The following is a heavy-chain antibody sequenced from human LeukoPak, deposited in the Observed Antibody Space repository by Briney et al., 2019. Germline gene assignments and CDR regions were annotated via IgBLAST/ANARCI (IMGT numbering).Heavy chain of an antibody. J-gene: IGHJ4*02. CDR2: IYYSGST. V-gene: IGHV4-59*01. D-gene: IGHD1-26*01. Sequence: SETLSLTCIVSGGSISSYYWSWIRQPPGKGPEWIGYIYYSGSTNYNPSLRSRVTISVDTSKNQFSLKVRSVTAADTAVYYCARGALSGSYYVNYWGQGTLVTVSS. CDR1: GGSISSYY. CDR3: ARGALSGSYYVNY.